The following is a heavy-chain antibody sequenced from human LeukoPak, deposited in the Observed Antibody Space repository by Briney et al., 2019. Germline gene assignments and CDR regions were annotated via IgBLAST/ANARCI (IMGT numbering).Heavy chain of an antibody. CDR3: AKGGSGSS. CDR1: GFTFSNYA. CDR2: VCGSGGST. Sequence: GGSLRLSCAVSGFTFSNYAMSWVRQPPGKGLEWVSVVCGSGGSTYYADSVKGRFTISRDNSKNTLYLQMNSLRAEDTAVYYCAKGGSGSSWGQGTLVTVSS. V-gene: IGHV3-23*01. J-gene: IGHJ5*02. D-gene: IGHD1-26*01.